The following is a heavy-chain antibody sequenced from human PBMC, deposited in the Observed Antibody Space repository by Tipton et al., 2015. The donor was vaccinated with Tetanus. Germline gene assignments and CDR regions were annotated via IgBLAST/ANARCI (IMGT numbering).Heavy chain of an antibody. J-gene: IGHJ6*02. D-gene: IGHD2-2*01. V-gene: IGHV1-69*06. CDR2: IIPIFGPP. Sequence: QSGPEVKKPGSSVKVSCKTSGGSFSTYFTSWVRQAPGQGLEWMGGIIPIFGPPNYAQKFQGRVTITADKSTSTAYMELTNLTSEDTAVYYCASGSSIRHGLDVWGHGTSVTVSS. CDR3: ASGSSIRHGLDV. CDR1: GGSFSTYF.